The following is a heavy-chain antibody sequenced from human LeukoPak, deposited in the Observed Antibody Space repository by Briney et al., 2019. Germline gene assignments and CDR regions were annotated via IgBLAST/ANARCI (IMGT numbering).Heavy chain of an antibody. V-gene: IGHV4-59*12. D-gene: IGHD3-9*01. CDR1: GDSISSDY. CDR3: ARDGPLLRYFDWLSDAFDI. J-gene: IGHJ3*02. CDR2: IYYTGST. Sequence: SETLSLTCAVSGDSISSDYWSWVRQPPGKGLEWIGYIYYTGSTNYNPSLKSRVTISVDTSKNQFSLKLSSVTAADTAVYYCARDGPLLRYFDWLSDAFDIWGQGTMVTVSS.